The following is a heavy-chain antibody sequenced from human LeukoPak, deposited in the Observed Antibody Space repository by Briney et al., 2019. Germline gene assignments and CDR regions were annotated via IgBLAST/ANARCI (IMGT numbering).Heavy chain of an antibody. J-gene: IGHJ5*02. CDR3: ARGPYSSGWYRHRAVNWFDP. Sequence: ASVKVSCKASGYTFTGYDINWVRQATGQGLEWMGWMNPNSGNTGYAQKFQGRVTMTRNTSISTAYMELSSLRSEDTAVYYCARGPYSSGWYRHRAVNWFDPWGQGTLVTVSS. V-gene: IGHV1-8*01. CDR1: GYTFTGYD. CDR2: MNPNSGNT. D-gene: IGHD6-19*01.